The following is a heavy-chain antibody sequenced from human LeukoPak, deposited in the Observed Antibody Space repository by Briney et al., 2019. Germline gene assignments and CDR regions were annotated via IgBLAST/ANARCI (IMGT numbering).Heavy chain of an antibody. D-gene: IGHD2-15*01. V-gene: IGHV3-23*01. Sequence: GGSLRLSCAASGFTFSSYAMSWVRQAPGKGLEWVSAISGRGGSTYYADSVKGRFTISRDNSKNTLYLQMNNLRPEDTAVYYCARDRRRVVVVVAATADDHWGQGTLVTVSS. CDR2: ISGRGGST. CDR3: ARDRRRVVVVVAATADDH. CDR1: GFTFSSYA. J-gene: IGHJ5*02.